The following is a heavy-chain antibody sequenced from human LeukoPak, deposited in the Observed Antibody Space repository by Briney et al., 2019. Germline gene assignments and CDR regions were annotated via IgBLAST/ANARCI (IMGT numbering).Heavy chain of an antibody. Sequence: PSETLSLTCTASGGSISSYYWSWVRQPAGKGLEWIGRIYTSGSTNYNPSLKSRVTMSVDTSKNQFSLKLSSVTAADTAVYYCARGTYSSSWHSDGMDVWGQGTTVTVSS. CDR1: GGSISSYY. CDR3: ARGTYSSSWHSDGMDV. CDR2: IYTSGST. J-gene: IGHJ6*02. V-gene: IGHV4-4*07. D-gene: IGHD6-13*01.